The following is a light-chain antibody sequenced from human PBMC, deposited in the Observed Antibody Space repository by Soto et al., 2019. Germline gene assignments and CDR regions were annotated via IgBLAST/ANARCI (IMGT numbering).Light chain of an antibody. Sequence: EIVMTQSPATLSVSPGERATLSCRASQSVSSNLAWYQQKPGQAPRLLIYGASTRATGIPARFSRRGSGTDFTLTISSLQSEDFAVYYCQQYNNWLGTFGQGTKVEIK. CDR3: QQYNNWLGT. CDR2: GAS. CDR1: QSVSSN. V-gene: IGKV3-15*01. J-gene: IGKJ1*01.